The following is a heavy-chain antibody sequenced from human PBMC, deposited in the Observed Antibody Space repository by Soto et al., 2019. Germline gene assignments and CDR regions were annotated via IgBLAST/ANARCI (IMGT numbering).Heavy chain of an antibody. J-gene: IGHJ4*02. D-gene: IGHD1-1*01. CDR3: AKTRGRGAYNWNY. CDR1: CCSIRSGGYY. Sequence: TLSLTCTVSCCSIRSGGYYLSCIRQHPGKGLEWIGYIYYSGSTYYNPSLKSRVTISVDTSKNQFSLKLSSVTAADTAVYYCAKTRGRGAYNWNYWGQGTLVTVSS. CDR2: IYYSGST. V-gene: IGHV4-31*03.